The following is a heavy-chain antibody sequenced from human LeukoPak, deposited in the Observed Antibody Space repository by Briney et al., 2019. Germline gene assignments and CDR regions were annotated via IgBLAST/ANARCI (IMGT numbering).Heavy chain of an antibody. CDR2: IYYSGSS. CDR1: GGSISSSSSY. CDR3: ARNVEHYDYVWGSYLRNHFFDY. V-gene: IGHV4-39*01. J-gene: IGHJ4*02. Sequence: KSSETLSLTCSASGGSISSSSSYWGWIRQPPGKGLEWIGSIYYSGSSFDNPALKSRVTISVDTSKNQFSLQLNSVTPEDTAVYYCARNVEHYDYVWGSYLRNHFFDYWGQGTLVTVSS. D-gene: IGHD3-16*02.